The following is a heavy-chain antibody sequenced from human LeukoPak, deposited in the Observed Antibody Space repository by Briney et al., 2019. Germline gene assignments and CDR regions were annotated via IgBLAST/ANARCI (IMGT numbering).Heavy chain of an antibody. J-gene: IGHJ4*02. CDR3: ARAPYYYDSSGYYYDY. CDR1: GYTFTSYD. D-gene: IGHD3-22*01. Sequence: ASVKVSCKASGYTFTSYDINWVRQATGQGLEWMGWMNPNSGNTGYAQKFQGRVTMTRNTSISTAYMEPSSLRSEDTAVYYCARAPYYYDSSGYYYDYWGQGTLVTVSS. CDR2: MNPNSGNT. V-gene: IGHV1-8*01.